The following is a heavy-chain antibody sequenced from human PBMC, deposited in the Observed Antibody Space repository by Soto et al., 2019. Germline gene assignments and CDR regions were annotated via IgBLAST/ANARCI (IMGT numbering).Heavy chain of an antibody. D-gene: IGHD4-17*01. CDR2: IIPIFGTA. CDR3: ARKATVTTEKYYYYYGMDF. V-gene: IGHV1-69*13. J-gene: IGHJ6*02. Sequence: GASVKVSCKASGGTFSSYAISWVRQAPGQGLEWMGGIIPIFGTANYAQKFQGRVTITADESTSTAYMELSSLRSEDTAVYYCARKATVTTEKYYYYYGMDFWGQGTTVTVSS. CDR1: GGTFSSYA.